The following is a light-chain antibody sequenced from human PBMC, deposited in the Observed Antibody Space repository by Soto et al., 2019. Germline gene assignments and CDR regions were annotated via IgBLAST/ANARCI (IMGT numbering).Light chain of an antibody. CDR1: QSLVYSNGNAY. J-gene: IGKJ1*01. CDR2: QVS. V-gene: IGKV2-30*01. Sequence: DAVLTQSPLSLPVTLGQPAAISCRSSQSLVYSNGNAYLIWFQQRPGQSPRRLIYQVSTRDAGVPDRFSGSGSGTYFTLTISRVEAEDVGIYYCMQGTHWPWTFGQGNKVEIK. CDR3: MQGTHWPWT.